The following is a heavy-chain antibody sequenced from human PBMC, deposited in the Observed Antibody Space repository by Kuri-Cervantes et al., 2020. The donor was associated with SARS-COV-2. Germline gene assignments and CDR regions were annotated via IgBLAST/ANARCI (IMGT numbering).Heavy chain of an antibody. CDR2: IYTSGST. J-gene: IGHJ6*03. V-gene: IGHV4-61*09. CDR1: GGSISSGSYY. D-gene: IGHD3-9*01. Sequence: SCTVSGGSISSGSYYWSWIRQPAGKGLEWIGYIYTSGSTNYNPSLKSRVTISVDTSKNQFSLKLSSVTAADTAVYYCAREGGEEGSDYDILTGYLGAAYYYYYMDVWGKGTTVTVSS. CDR3: AREGGEEGSDYDILTGYLGAAYYYYYMDV.